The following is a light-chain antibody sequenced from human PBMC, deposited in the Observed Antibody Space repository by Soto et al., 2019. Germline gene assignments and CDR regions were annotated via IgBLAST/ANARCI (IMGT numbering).Light chain of an antibody. CDR2: AAS. CDR1: QGVSAY. V-gene: IGKV1-39*01. J-gene: IGKJ2*01. CDR3: EQSYKTPHT. Sequence: DIQMTQSPSSLSASVGASVTSTCRAIQGVSAYLLWYQQRQGTAPKLLIYAASNLLSGVPSRFSGSGSGSNCTLTISSLLDDDVATYYCEQSYKTPHTFGQGTMLE.